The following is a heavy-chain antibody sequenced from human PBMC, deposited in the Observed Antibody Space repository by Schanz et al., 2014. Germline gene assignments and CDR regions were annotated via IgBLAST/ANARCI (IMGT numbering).Heavy chain of an antibody. D-gene: IGHD2-2*01. Sequence: QVLLVQSGAEVKQPGASVKVSCKASGYTFTGYYIHWVRQAPGQGLEWMGRIIPILGIANYAQKFQGRVTITADKFTGTAYMELSSLKSEDTAVYYCATEGPGIVVIPAAGLDYWGQGTLVTVSS. CDR1: GYTFTGYY. CDR3: ATEGPGIVVIPAAGLDY. V-gene: IGHV1-69*09. CDR2: IIPILGIA. J-gene: IGHJ4*02.